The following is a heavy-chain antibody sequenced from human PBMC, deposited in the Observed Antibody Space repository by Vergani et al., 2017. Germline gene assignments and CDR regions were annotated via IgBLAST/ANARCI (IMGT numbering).Heavy chain of an antibody. V-gene: IGHV1-2*02. CDR1: GYTFTGYY. D-gene: IGHD1-26*01. CDR2: INPNSGGT. J-gene: IGHJ5*02. CDR3: ARGPEWELLSDNWFDP. Sequence: QVQLVQSGAEVKKPGASVKVSCKASGYTFTGYYMHWVRQAPGQGLEWMGWINPNSGGTNYAQKFQGRVTMTRDTSISTAYMVLSRLRSDDTAVYYCARGPEWELLSDNWFDPWGQGTLVTVSS.